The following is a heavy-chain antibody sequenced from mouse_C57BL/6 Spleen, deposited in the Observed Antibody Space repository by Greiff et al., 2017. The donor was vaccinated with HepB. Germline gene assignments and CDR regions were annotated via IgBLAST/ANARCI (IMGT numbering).Heavy chain of an antibody. Sequence: QVQLQQSGAELVKPGASVKMSCKASGYTFTSYWITWVKQRPGQGLEWIGDIYPGSGSTNYNEKFKSKATLTVDTSSSTAYMQLSSLTSEDSAVYYCARGIYYDYDGGYYYAMDYWGQGTSVTVSS. CDR2: IYPGSGST. CDR1: GYTFTSYW. V-gene: IGHV1-55*01. CDR3: ARGIYYDYDGGYYYAMDY. D-gene: IGHD2-4*01. J-gene: IGHJ4*01.